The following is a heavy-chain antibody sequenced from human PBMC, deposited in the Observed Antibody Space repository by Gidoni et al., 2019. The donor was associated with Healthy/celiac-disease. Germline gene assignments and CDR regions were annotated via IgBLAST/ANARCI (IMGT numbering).Heavy chain of an antibody. J-gene: IGHJ4*02. V-gene: IGHV3-13*04. CDR3: ARMASGSFDY. CDR2: IGTAGDT. CDR1: GFTFSSYD. D-gene: IGHD1-26*01. Sequence: EVQVVGSGGGLVQPGGSLRLSCAASGFTFSSYDMHWVRQATGKGLEWVSAIGTAGDTYYPGSVKGRFTISRENAKNSLYLQMNSLRAGDTSLYYCARMASGSFDYWGQGTLVTVSS.